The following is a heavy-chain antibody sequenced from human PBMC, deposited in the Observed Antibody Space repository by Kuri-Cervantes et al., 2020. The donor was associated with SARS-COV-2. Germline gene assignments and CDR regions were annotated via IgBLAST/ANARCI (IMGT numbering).Heavy chain of an antibody. V-gene: IGHV1-69*13. CDR1: GGSFHIYS. CDR2: IIPTFVAP. Sequence: SVKVSCKTSGGSFHIYSITWVRQAPGQGLEWMGGIIPTFVAPSYAQTFQGRVTITADDSTRTAYMELSSLRFEDTATYYCVSRAVEGVDYWGQGTLVTVSS. CDR3: VSRAVEGVDY. D-gene: IGHD5-24*01. J-gene: IGHJ4*02.